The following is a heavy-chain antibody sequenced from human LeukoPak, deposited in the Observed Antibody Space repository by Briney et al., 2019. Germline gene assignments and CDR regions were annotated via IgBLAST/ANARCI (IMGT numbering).Heavy chain of an antibody. CDR1: GGSISSGGYS. CDR3: ARGGYDILTGYSDKFDY. Sequence: PSETLSLTCAVSGGSISSGGYSWSWIRQPPGKGLEWIGYIYHSGSTNYNPSLKSRVTISVDRSKNQFSLKLSSVTAADTAVYYCARGGYDILTGYSDKFDYWGQGTLVTVPS. CDR2: IYHSGST. J-gene: IGHJ4*02. V-gene: IGHV4-30-2*01. D-gene: IGHD3-9*01.